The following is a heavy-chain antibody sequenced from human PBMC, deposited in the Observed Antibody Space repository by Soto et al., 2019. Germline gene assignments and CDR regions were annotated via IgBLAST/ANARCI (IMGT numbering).Heavy chain of an antibody. Sequence: GGSLRLSCAASGVTFNYAWMSWVRQAPGKGLEWVGRIKSKTDGGTTDYAAPVKDRFTISRDDSKNTLYLQMNSLKTEDTAVYYCTTGSGSYDPYEMDVWDQGXTVTVSS. CDR3: TTGSGSYDPYEMDV. CDR1: GVTFNYAW. J-gene: IGHJ6*02. CDR2: IKSKTDGGTT. D-gene: IGHD6-19*01. V-gene: IGHV3-15*01.